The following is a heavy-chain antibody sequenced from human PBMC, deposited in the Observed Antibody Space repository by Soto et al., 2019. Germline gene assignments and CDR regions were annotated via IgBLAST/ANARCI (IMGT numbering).Heavy chain of an antibody. J-gene: IGHJ5*02. V-gene: IGHV1-18*04. Sequence: QVQLVQSGAEVKKPGASVQVSCKASGYTFTSYSINWVRQAPGQGLEWVGWISSYNGDTKYAQKFQVRVYLTTDRSRSTTSRDLRSLTADDTAGYLCSRGSSTGYPTGWFDPGGQGTLVTVSS. D-gene: IGHD6-19*01. CDR1: GYTFTSYS. CDR2: ISSYNGDT. CDR3: SRGSSTGYPTGWFDP.